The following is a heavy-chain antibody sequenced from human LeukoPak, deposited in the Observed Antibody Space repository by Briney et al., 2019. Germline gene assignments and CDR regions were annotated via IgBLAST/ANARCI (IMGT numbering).Heavy chain of an antibody. CDR1: GYTFISYG. J-gene: IGHJ4*02. CDR3: ARFRSLGYCNGGSCYSYFDY. D-gene: IGHD2-15*01. Sequence: ASVKVSCKASGYTFISYGISWVRQAPGQGLEWMGWISAYNGNTNYAHNLQGRVTMITDTSTSTAYMELRSLRSDDTAVYYCARFRSLGYCNGGSCYSYFDYWGQGTLVTVSS. CDR2: ISAYNGNT. V-gene: IGHV1-18*01.